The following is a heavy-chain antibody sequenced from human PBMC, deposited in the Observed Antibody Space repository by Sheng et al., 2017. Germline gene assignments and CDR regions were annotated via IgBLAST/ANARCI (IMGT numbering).Heavy chain of an antibody. CDR3: AKDRGISEWLLSLEGMDV. CDR2: ISYDGSNK. D-gene: IGHD3-3*01. V-gene: IGHV3-30*18. CDR1: GFTFSSYG. Sequence: QVQLVESGGGVVQPGRSLRLSCAASGFTFSSYGMHWVRQAPGKGLEWVAVISYDGSNKYYADSVKGRFTISRDNSKNTLYLQMNSLRAEDTAVYYCAKDRGISEWLLSLEGMDVWGQGTTVTVSS. J-gene: IGHJ6*02.